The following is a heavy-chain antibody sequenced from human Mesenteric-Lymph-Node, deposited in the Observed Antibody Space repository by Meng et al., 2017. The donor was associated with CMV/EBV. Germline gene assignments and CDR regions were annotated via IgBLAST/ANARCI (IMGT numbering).Heavy chain of an antibody. J-gene: IGHJ4*02. CDR3: AKDNAHAGSFFDY. CDR1: GFTFSTYA. V-gene: IGHV3-23*01. Sequence: AAYGFTFSTYAMSWVRQAPGKGLEWVSAISGTGTSTYYADSVTGRFTISRDNSKRKLFLQMNSLRAEDTAIYYCAKDNAHAGSFFDYWGQGILVTVSS. CDR2: ISGTGTST. D-gene: IGHD2-8*01.